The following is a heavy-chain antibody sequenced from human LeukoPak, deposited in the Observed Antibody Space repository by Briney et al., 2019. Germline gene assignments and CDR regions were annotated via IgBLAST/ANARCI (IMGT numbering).Heavy chain of an antibody. V-gene: IGHV3-23*01. J-gene: IGHJ5*02. CDR3: ARAVPSWFDP. Sequence: GGSLRLSCAASGFTFSNYAMSWVRQAPGKGLEWVSGINSGGTGTYYADSVRGRFTISRDNSKITLYLQMDSLRVEDTAVYYCARAVPSWFDPWGQGTLVAVSS. D-gene: IGHD3-10*01. CDR2: INSGGTGT. CDR1: GFTFSNYA.